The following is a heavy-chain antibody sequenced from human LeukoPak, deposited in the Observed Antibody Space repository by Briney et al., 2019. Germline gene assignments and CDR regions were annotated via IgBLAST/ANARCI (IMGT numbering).Heavy chain of an antibody. CDR2: IYPGDSDT. J-gene: IGHJ6*03. Sequence: GESLKISCKGSGYSFTSYWIGWVRQMPGKGLEWMGIIYPGDSDTRYSPSFQGQVTISADKSISTAYLQWSSLRASDTAMYYCARRTSSTSGESYYYYMDVWGKGTTVTISS. CDR3: ARRTSSTSGESYYYYMDV. D-gene: IGHD2-2*01. CDR1: GYSFTSYW. V-gene: IGHV5-51*01.